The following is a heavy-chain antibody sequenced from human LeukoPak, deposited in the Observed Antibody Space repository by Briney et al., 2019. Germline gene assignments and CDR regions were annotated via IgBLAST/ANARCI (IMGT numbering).Heavy chain of an antibody. CDR2: IYYSGST. CDR3: ARATAPITIFGVVIDPVDAFDI. D-gene: IGHD3-3*01. V-gene: IGHV4-30-4*01. Sequence: SQTLSLTCTVSGGSISSGDYYWSWIRQPPGKGLEWIGYIYYSGSTYYNPTLKSRVTISVDRSKNQFSLKLSSVTAADTAVYYCARATAPITIFGVVIDPVDAFDIWGQGTMVTVSS. CDR1: GGSISSGDYY. J-gene: IGHJ3*02.